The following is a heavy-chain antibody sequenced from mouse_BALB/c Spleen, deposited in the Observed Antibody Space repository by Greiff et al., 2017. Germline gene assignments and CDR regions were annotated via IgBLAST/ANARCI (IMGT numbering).Heavy chain of an antibody. Sequence: EVQRVESGGDLVKPGGSLKLSCAASGFTFSSYAMSWVRQTPEKRLEWVASISSGGSTYYPDSVKGRFTISRDNARNILYLQMSSLRSEDTAMYYCARGQDYSYYFDYWGQGTTLTVSS. J-gene: IGHJ2*01. D-gene: IGHD1-1*01. V-gene: IGHV5-6-5*01. CDR2: ISSGGST. CDR3: ARGQDYSYYFDY. CDR1: GFTFSSYA.